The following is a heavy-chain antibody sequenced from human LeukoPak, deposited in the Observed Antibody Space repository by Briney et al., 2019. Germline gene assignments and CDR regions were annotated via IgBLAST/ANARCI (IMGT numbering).Heavy chain of an antibody. V-gene: IGHV4-34*01. CDR2: INHSGST. Sequence: SETLSLTCAVYGGSFSGYYWSWIRQPPGKGLEWIGEINHSGSTNHNPSLKSRVTISVDTSKNQFSLKLSSVTAADTAVYYCARGGSYYDYVWGSYRLPHFDYWGQGTLVTVSS. CDR1: GGSFSGYY. J-gene: IGHJ4*02. D-gene: IGHD3-16*02. CDR3: ARGGSYYDYVWGSYRLPHFDY.